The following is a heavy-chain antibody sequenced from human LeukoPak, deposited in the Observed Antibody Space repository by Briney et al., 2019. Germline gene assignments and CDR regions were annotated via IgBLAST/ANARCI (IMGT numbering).Heavy chain of an antibody. V-gene: IGHV4-4*08. J-gene: IGHJ5*02. Sequence: SETLSLTCTVSGGSISSYYWSWIRQPPGKGLEWIGRIYTSGSTNYNPSLKSRVTISVDTSKNQFSLKLSSVTAADTAVYYCARGAGYSSPVFPWGQGTLVTVSS. CDR2: IYTSGST. D-gene: IGHD6-19*01. CDR3: ARGAGYSSPVFP. CDR1: GGSISSYY.